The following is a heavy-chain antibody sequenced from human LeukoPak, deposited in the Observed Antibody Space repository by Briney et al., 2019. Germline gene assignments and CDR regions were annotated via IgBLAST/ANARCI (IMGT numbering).Heavy chain of an antibody. CDR3: AIILGAFDP. J-gene: IGHJ5*02. V-gene: IGHV3-21*01. Sequence: PGGSLRLSCAASGFTFSSYSMNWVRQAPGKGLEWVSSISSSSSYIYYADLVKGRFTISRDNAKNSLYLQMNSLRAEDTAVYYCAIILGAFDPWGQGTLVTVSS. D-gene: IGHD3-16*01. CDR1: GFTFSSYS. CDR2: ISSSSSYI.